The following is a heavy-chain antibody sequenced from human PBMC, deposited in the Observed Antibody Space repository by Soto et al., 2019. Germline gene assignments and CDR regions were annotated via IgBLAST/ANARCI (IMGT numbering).Heavy chain of an antibody. D-gene: IGHD4-17*01. J-gene: IGHJ4*02. CDR2: IYYSGST. Sequence: SETLSLTCTVSGGSVSSGSYYWSWIRQPPGKGLEWIGYIYYSGSTNYNPSLKSRVTISVDTSKNQFSLKLSSVTAADTAVYYCARGSFDYGDYVFDYWGQGTLVTVSS. CDR3: ARGSFDYGDYVFDY. V-gene: IGHV4-61*01. CDR1: GGSVSSGSYY.